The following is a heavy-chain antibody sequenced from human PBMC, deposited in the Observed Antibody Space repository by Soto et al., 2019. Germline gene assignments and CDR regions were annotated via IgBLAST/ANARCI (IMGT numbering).Heavy chain of an antibody. D-gene: IGHD6-13*01. CDR3: ARDSLIAAAGTTQSD. Sequence: GGSLRLSCAASGFTVSSNYMSWVRQAPGKGLEWVSVIYSGGSTYYADSVKGRFTISRDNSKNTLYLQMNSLRAEDTAVYYCARDSLIAAAGTTQSDWGQGTLVTVSS. CDR2: IYSGGST. J-gene: IGHJ4*02. V-gene: IGHV3-53*01. CDR1: GFTVSSNY.